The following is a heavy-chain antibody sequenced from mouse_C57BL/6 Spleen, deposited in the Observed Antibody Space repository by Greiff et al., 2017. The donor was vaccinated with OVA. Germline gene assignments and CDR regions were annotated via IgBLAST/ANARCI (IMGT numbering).Heavy chain of an antibody. Sequence: DVKLVESEGGLVQPGSSMKLSCTASGFTFSDYYMAWVRQVPEKGLEWVANINYDGSSTYYLDSLKSRFIISRDNAKNILYLQMSSLKSEDTATYYCARGPTGYWYFDVWGTGTTVTVSS. CDR3: ARGPTGYWYFDV. J-gene: IGHJ1*03. D-gene: IGHD4-1*02. V-gene: IGHV5-16*01. CDR1: GFTFSDYY. CDR2: INYDGSST.